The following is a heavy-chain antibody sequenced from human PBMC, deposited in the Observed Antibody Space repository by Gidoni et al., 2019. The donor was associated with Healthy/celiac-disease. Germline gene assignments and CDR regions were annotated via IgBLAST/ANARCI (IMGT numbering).Heavy chain of an antibody. D-gene: IGHD2-15*01. V-gene: IGHV5-10-1*03. CDR3: ARFGLLGTQQCGMDV. Sequence: EVQLVQSGAAVKKHGESLRISCKGSGYSCTSHWISWVRRMPGKGLEWMGRIDPSDSYTNYSPSFHGHVTISADKSISTAYLQWSSLKASDTAMYYCARFGLLGTQQCGMDVWGQGTTVTVSS. CDR2: IDPSDSYT. CDR1: GYSCTSHW. J-gene: IGHJ6*02.